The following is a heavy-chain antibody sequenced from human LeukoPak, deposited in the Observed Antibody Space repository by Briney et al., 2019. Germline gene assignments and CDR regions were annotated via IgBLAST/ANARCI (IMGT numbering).Heavy chain of an antibody. J-gene: IGHJ4*02. D-gene: IGHD3-22*01. V-gene: IGHV4-34*01. CDR2: INHSGST. Sequence: SETLSLTCAVYGGSFSGYYWSWIRQPPGKGLEWIGEINHSGSTNYNPSLKSRVTISVDTSKNQFSLKLSSVTAADTVVYYCARASAVYDSSGYYRKYYFDYWGQGTLVTVSS. CDR1: GGSFSGYY. CDR3: ARASAVYDSSGYYRKYYFDY.